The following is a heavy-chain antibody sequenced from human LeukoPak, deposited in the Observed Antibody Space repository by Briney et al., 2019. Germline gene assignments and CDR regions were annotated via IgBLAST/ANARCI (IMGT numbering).Heavy chain of an antibody. D-gene: IGHD3-9*01. J-gene: IGHJ4*02. Sequence: ASVKVSCKASGYTFTSYYMHWVRQAPGQGLEWMGIINPSGGSTSYAQKFQGRVTMTRDMSTSTVYMELSSLRSDDTAVYYCAREEGGRYFDWSKAFAFDYWGQGTLVTVSS. CDR3: AREEGGRYFDWSKAFAFDY. CDR2: INPSGGST. V-gene: IGHV1-46*01. CDR1: GYTFTSYY.